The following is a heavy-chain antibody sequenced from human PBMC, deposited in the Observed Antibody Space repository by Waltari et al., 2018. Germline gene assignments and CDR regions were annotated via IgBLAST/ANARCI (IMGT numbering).Heavy chain of an antibody. CDR1: GGSISSSY. D-gene: IGHD2-21*02. J-gene: IGHJ4*02. CDR3: ASAPHCGGDCLTVYFDY. Sequence: QVQLQESGPGLVKPSETLSLTCTVSGGSISSSYWSWTRQPPGTGLEWIGYIYYSGSTNYNPSLKSRVTISVDTSKNQFSLKLSSVTAADTAVYYCASAPHCGGDCLTVYFDYWGQGTLVTVSS. CDR2: IYYSGST. V-gene: IGHV4-59*01.